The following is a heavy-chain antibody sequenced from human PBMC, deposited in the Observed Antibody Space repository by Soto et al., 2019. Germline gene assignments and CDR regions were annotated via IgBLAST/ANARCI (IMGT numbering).Heavy chain of an antibody. CDR1: GFTFSSYW. J-gene: IGHJ4*02. Sequence: EVQLVESGGGLVQPGGSLRLSCAASGFTFSSYWMHWVRQAPGKGLVWVSRINSDGSSTSYADSVKGRFTISRDNAKNTLYLQMNSLRAEDTAVYYCGKAGEMTNFYFDYLGQGTLVTVSS. CDR2: INSDGSST. V-gene: IGHV3-74*01. D-gene: IGHD7-27*01. CDR3: GKAGEMTNFYFDY.